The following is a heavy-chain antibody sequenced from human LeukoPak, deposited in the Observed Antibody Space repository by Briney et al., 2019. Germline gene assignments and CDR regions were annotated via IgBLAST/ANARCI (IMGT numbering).Heavy chain of an antibody. Sequence: PSETLSLTYTVSGGSISSYYWSWIRQPPGKGLEWIGEINHSGSTNYNPSLKSRVTISVDTSKNQFSLKLSSVTAADTAVYYCALLSPDAFDIWGQGTMVTVSS. CDR2: INHSGST. V-gene: IGHV4-34*01. J-gene: IGHJ3*02. CDR1: GGSISSYY. D-gene: IGHD3-10*01. CDR3: ALLSPDAFDI.